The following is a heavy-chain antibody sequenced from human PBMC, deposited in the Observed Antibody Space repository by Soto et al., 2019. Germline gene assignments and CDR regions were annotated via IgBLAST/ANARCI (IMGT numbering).Heavy chain of an antibody. V-gene: IGHV2-5*01. CDR3: AHSMYSGGQTPFDY. CDR1: GFSHSTSGVG. J-gene: IGHJ4*02. Sequence: SGPTLVNPTQTLTLTCTFSGFSHSTSGVGVGWIRQPPGKALEWLALIYWNDDKRYSPSLNSRLTITKDTSKNQVVLTMTNMDPVDTATSYCAHSMYSGGQTPFDYWGQGTLVTVSS. D-gene: IGHD1-26*01. CDR2: IYWNDDK.